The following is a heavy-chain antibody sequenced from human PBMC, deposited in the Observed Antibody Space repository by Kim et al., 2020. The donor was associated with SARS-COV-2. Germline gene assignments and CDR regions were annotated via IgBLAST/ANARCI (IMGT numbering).Heavy chain of an antibody. CDR2: ISYDGTVN. CDR3: AKGSGYFDY. D-gene: IGHD3-10*01. CDR1: GFTFDTSD. J-gene: IGHJ4*02. Sequence: GGSLRLSCVASGFTFDTSDIHWVRQAPGKGLEWVAFISYDGTVNSYTESVKGRFTISRDNSKNMLFLQMNSLRPEDTAVYYCAKGSGYFDYWGQGTLVTVS. V-gene: IGHV3-30*18.